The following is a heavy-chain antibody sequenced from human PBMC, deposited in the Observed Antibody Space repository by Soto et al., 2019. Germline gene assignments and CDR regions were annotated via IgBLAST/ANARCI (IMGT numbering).Heavy chain of an antibody. J-gene: IGHJ5*02. CDR2: IHYSGST. D-gene: IGHD6-13*01. CDR1: GGSVSSGGYY. V-gene: IGHV4-31*03. CDR3: ARAGGAGPGHDWFDP. Sequence: SETLSLTCTVSGGSVSSGGYYWSWIRQHPGKGLEWIGYIHYSGSTYYNPSLKSRVTMSIDTSKNLFSLNLSSVTAADTAVYYCARAGGAGPGHDWFDPWGQGTLVTVSS.